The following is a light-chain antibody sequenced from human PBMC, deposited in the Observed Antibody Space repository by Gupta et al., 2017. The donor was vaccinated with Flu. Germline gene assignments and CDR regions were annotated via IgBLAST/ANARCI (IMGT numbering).Light chain of an antibody. CDR1: QTISSY. CDR2: ATS. V-gene: IGKV1-39*01. J-gene: IGKJ2*01. CDR3: QQTDNYPPEYT. Sequence: DMQLTQYPSSLSASVGDRVTITCRASQTISSYLNWYQQKPGKAPKLLIFATSSLQPGVPSRFSASGAGTEFTLTISSLQPEDFATYHCQQTDNYPPEYTFGQGTKLEMK.